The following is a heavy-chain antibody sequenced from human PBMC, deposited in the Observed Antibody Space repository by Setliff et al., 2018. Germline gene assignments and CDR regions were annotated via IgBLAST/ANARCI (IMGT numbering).Heavy chain of an antibody. J-gene: IGHJ4*02. D-gene: IGHD2-8*01. CDR2: VRFDGSYK. CDR3: AKVKKPLIRGSGFDY. V-gene: IGHV3-30*02. Sequence: LRLSCAASGFVFGTYGMHWVRQAPGKGLDWVASVRFDGSYKVYADSVKGRFTISRDNSENTLFLQMTSLRPEDTGIYYCAKVKKPLIRGSGFDYWGRGTLVTFS. CDR1: GFVFGTYG.